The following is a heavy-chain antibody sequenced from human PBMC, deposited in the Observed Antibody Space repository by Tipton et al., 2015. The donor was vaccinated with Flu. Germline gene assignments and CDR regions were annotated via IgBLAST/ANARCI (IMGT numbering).Heavy chain of an antibody. D-gene: IGHD4-11*01. Sequence: TLSLTCTVSGGSISPFYWNWIRQAPGKGPEWLGFIYYSGTTGYNPSLRNRLTISVDRSKNQLSLKLTSVTAADTAIYYCARDLVEDYRDQYFGMGVWGQGTTV. CDR3: ARDLVEDYRDQYFGMGV. J-gene: IGHJ6*01. CDR2: IYYSGTT. CDR1: GGSISPFY. V-gene: IGHV4-59*01.